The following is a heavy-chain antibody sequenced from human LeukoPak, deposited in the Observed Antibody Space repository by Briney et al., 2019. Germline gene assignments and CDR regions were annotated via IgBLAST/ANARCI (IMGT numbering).Heavy chain of an antibody. CDR1: GYSISSGYY. J-gene: IGHJ5*02. D-gene: IGHD1-26*01. CDR3: ARVRPNGKWFDP. Sequence: PSETLSLTCTVSGYSISSGYYWGWIRQPPGKGLEWIGSIYHSGSTYYNPSLKSRVTISVDTSKNQFSLKLSSVTAADTAVYYCARVRPNGKWFDPWGQGTLVTVSS. V-gene: IGHV4-38-2*02. CDR2: IYHSGST.